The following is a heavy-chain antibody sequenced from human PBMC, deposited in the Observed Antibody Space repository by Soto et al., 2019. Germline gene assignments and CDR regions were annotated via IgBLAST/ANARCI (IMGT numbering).Heavy chain of an antibody. Sequence: QVHLVQSASEVKKPGSSVTVSCKASGGTFNTYTFSWVRQAPGQGLEWMGSILPIMGSVNYAHDFRGRLSITADPSKTTAYMELTSLTSHDTAIYYCARIPRYSYPTSDPLDNWGQGTLVTVSS. CDR1: GGTFNTYT. V-gene: IGHV1-69*01. CDR3: ARIPRYSYPTSDPLDN. J-gene: IGHJ4*02. D-gene: IGHD2-15*01. CDR2: ILPIMGSV.